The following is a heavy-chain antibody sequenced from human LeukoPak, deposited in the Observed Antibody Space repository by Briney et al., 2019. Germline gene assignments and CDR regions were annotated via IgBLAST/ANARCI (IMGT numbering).Heavy chain of an antibody. CDR2: INPNNGNT. CDR3: ASFYYGSGNPD. V-gene: IGHV1-18*04. Sequence: GASVKVSCKASGYTFTGYYMHWVRQAPGQGLEWMGWINPNNGNTNYAQKLQGRVTMTTDTSTSTAYMELRSLRSDDTAVYYCASFYYGSGNPDWGQGTLVTVSS. CDR1: GYTFTGYY. J-gene: IGHJ4*02. D-gene: IGHD3-10*01.